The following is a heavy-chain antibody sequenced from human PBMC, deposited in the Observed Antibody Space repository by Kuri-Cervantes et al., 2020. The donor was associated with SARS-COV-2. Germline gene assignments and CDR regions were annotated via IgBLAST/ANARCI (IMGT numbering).Heavy chain of an antibody. J-gene: IGHJ6*03. Sequence: GESLKISCAASGFTFSSSSINWVRQAPGKGLEWVSYISSGSNSIYYADSVKGRFTISRDNSKNSLYLQMNSLRVEDTAVYYCARRAYGDQGDSYYMDVWGKGTTVTVSS. V-gene: IGHV3-48*01. CDR2: ISSGSNSI. CDR1: GFTFSSSS. D-gene: IGHD4-17*01. CDR3: ARRAYGDQGDSYYMDV.